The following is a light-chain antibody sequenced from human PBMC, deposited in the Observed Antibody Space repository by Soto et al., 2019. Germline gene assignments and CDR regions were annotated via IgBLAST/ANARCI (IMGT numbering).Light chain of an antibody. CDR1: SSDVGGYYS. CDR3: SSYTSSSTRV. CDR2: DVS. V-gene: IGLV2-14*01. Sequence: QSVLTQPASVSGSPGQSVAISCTGTSSDVGGYYSVSWYQQHPGKAPKLVIYDVSNWPSGVSNRFSGSKSGNTASLTISGLQAEGEADYYCSSYTSSSTRVFGGGTQLTVL. J-gene: IGLJ2*01.